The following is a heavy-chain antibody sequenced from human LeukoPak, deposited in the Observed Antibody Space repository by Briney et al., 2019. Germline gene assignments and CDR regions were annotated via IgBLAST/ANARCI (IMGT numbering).Heavy chain of an antibody. CDR2: IIPIFGTA. D-gene: IGHD4-11*01. CDR3: ARDDYSNYDYYYYYMDV. Sequence: GASVKVSCKASGGTFSSYAISWVRQAPGQGLEWMGGIIPIFGTANYAQKFQGRVTITTDESTSTAYMELSSLRSEDTAVYYCARDDYSNYDYYYYYMDVWGKGTTVTVSS. CDR1: GGTFSSYA. V-gene: IGHV1-69*05. J-gene: IGHJ6*03.